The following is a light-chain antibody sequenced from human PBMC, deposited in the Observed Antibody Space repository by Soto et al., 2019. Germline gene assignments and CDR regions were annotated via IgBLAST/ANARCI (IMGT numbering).Light chain of an antibody. CDR1: QSVGSN. CDR2: AAS. V-gene: IGKV3-20*01. Sequence: EIVMTQSPATLSVSPGERVTLSCRAGQSVGSNLVWYQQKPGQAPRLLIYAASTRATGVPDRFSGTGSGTDFALTISRLETDDSAVYYCQQYGGSRVTVGPGTTVDIX. CDR3: QQYGGSRVT. J-gene: IGKJ3*01.